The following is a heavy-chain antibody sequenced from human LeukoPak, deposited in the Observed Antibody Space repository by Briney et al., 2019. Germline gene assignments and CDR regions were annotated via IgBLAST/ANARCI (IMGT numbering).Heavy chain of an antibody. CDR1: GGSISSSSYY. V-gene: IGHV4-39*01. CDR2: IYYSGST. CDR3: ARHGGTYCSGGSCYGDMNAFDI. D-gene: IGHD2-15*01. J-gene: IGHJ3*02. Sequence: SETLSLTCTVSGGSISSSSYYWGWIRQPPGKGLEWIGSIYYSGSTYYNPSLKSRVTISVDTSKNQFSLKLSSVTAADTAVYYCARHGGTYCSGGSCYGDMNAFDIWGQGTMVTVSS.